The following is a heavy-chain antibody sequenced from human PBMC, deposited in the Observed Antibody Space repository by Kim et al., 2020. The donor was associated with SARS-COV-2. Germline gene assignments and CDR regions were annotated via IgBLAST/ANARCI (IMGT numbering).Heavy chain of an antibody. CDR2: INHSGST. D-gene: IGHD2-2*01. CDR3: ARAYIVVVPAAQSGAFDY. V-gene: IGHV4-34*01. J-gene: IGHJ4*02. CDR1: GGSFSGYY. Sequence: SETLSLTCAVYGGSFSGYYWSWIRQPPGKGLEWIGEINHSGSTNYNPSLKSRVTISVDTSKNQFSLKLSSVTAADTAVYYCARAYIVVVPAAQSGAFDYWGQGTLVTVSS.